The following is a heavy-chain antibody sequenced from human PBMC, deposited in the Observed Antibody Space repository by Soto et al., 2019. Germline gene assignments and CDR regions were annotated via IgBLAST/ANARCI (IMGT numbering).Heavy chain of an antibody. CDR1: GFTFSSYA. Sequence: GGSLRLSCAASGFTFSSYAMSWVRQAPGKGLECVSAISGSGGSTYYADSVKGRFTISRDNSKNTLYLQMNSLRAEDTAVYYCAKAGDQMEQLVYSYYYGMDVWGQGTTVTVSS. CDR2: ISGSGGST. J-gene: IGHJ6*02. CDR3: AKAGDQMEQLVYSYYYGMDV. V-gene: IGHV3-23*01. D-gene: IGHD6-6*01.